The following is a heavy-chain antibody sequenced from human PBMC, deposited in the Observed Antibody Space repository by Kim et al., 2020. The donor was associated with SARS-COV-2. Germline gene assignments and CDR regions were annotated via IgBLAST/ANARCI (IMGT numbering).Heavy chain of an antibody. CDR3: ARVPGIVGVSALGGNFDY. CDR1: SYG. V-gene: IGHV1-18*04. CDR2: ISAYNGNT. Sequence: SYGISWVRQAPGKGLEWMGWISAYNGNTNYAQKLQGRVTMTTDTSTSTAYMELRSLRSDDTAVYYCARVPGIVGVSALGGNFDYWGQGTLAT. D-gene: IGHD1-26*01. J-gene: IGHJ4*02.